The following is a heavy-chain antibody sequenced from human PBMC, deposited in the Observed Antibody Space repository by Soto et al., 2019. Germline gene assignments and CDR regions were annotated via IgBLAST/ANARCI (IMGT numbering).Heavy chain of an antibody. J-gene: IGHJ5*02. CDR1: GGTFSSYT. V-gene: IGHV1-69*08. CDR3: AREGTGVGGIVVVPAAMPGGNWFDP. D-gene: IGHD2-2*01. Sequence: QVQLVQSGAEVKKPGSSVKVSCKASGGTFSSYTISWVRQAPGQGLEWMGRIIPILGIANYAQKFQGRVTITADKSTSTAYMELSSLRSEDTAVYYCAREGTGVGGIVVVPAAMPGGNWFDPWGQGTLVTVSS. CDR2: IIPILGIA.